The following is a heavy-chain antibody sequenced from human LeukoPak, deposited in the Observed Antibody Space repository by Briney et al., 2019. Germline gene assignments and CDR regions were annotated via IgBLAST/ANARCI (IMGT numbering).Heavy chain of an antibody. CDR2: ISYDGSNK. CDR3: AKDSEMATTDAFDI. V-gene: IGHV3-30*18. J-gene: IGHJ3*02. D-gene: IGHD5-24*01. Sequence: GRSLRLSCAASGFTFSSYGMHWVRQAPGKGLEWVAVISYDGSNKYYADSVKGRFTISRDNSKNTLYLQMNSLRAEDTAVYCCAKDSEMATTDAFDIWGQGTMVTVSS. CDR1: GFTFSSYG.